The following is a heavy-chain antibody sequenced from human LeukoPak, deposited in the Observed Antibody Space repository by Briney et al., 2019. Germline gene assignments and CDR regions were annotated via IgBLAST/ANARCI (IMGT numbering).Heavy chain of an antibody. Sequence: GGSLRLSCAASGFTFSSYGMHWVRQAPGKGLEWVAVISYDGSNKYYADSVKGRFTISRDNSKNTLYLQMNSLGAEDTAVYYCAKASGWSSFFDYWGQGTLVTVSS. CDR2: ISYDGSNK. V-gene: IGHV3-30*18. CDR1: GFTFSSYG. CDR3: AKASGWSSFFDY. D-gene: IGHD6-19*01. J-gene: IGHJ4*02.